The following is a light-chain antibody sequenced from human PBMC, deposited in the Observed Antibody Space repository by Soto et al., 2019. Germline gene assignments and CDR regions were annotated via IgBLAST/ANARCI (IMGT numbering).Light chain of an antibody. CDR3: SSYAGSNNLV. Sequence: QSVLTQPASVSESPGQSITISCTGTSSDVGGYNYVSWYQQHPGKAPKLMIYEVSKWPSGVPDRFSGSKSGNTASLTVSGLQAEDEADYYCSSYAGSNNLVFGTGTKVTVL. V-gene: IGLV2-8*01. CDR2: EVS. CDR1: SSDVGGYNY. J-gene: IGLJ1*01.